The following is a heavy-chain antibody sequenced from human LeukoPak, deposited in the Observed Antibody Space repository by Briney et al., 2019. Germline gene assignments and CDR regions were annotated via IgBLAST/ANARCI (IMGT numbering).Heavy chain of an antibody. CDR2: TYYRSKWYN. Sequence: SQTLSLTCAISGDSVSSNSAAWNWIRQSPSRGREWLGRTYYRSKWYNDYAVSVKSRITINPDTSKNQFSLQLNSVTPEDTAVYYCARDYYGSGSYYPDAFDIWGQGTMVTVSS. V-gene: IGHV6-1*01. CDR1: GDSVSSNSAA. J-gene: IGHJ3*02. D-gene: IGHD3-10*01. CDR3: ARDYYGSGSYYPDAFDI.